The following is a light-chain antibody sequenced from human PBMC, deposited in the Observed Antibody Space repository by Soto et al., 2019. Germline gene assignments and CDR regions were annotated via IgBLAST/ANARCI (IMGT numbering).Light chain of an antibody. CDR3: HQYNNWPRT. V-gene: IGKV3D-15*01. CDR1: QTVGVR. CDR2: EAS. J-gene: IGKJ1*01. Sequence: EIVLTQSPATRSSSPLERATPSCRASQTVGVRLAWYQHKPGQAPRLIIYEASNRAAGIPARFSGSGSGTEFTLTINGLQSEDFAVYYCHQYNNWPRTFGQGTKVDIK.